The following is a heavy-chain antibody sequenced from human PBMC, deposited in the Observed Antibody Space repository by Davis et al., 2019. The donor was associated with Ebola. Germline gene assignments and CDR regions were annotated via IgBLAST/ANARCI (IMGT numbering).Heavy chain of an antibody. Sequence: GESLKISCAASGFTFSSYAMSWVRQAPGKGLEWVSAISGSGGSTYYADSVKGRFTISRDNSKNTLYLQMNSLRAEDTAVYYCAKAEVGATVYWGQGTLVTVSS. J-gene: IGHJ4*02. V-gene: IGHV3-23*01. CDR2: ISGSGGST. CDR3: AKAEVGATVY. D-gene: IGHD1-26*01. CDR1: GFTFSSYA.